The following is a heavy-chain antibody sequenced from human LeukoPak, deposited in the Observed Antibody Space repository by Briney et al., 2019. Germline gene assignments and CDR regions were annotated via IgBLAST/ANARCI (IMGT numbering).Heavy chain of an antibody. CDR3: ASGYSSSSQRGMDV. D-gene: IGHD6-6*01. CDR1: GGTFSSYA. Sequence: SVKVSCKASGGTFSSYAISWVRQAPGQGLEWMGRIIPIFGIANYAQKFQGRVTITADKSTSTAYMELSSLRSEDTAVYYCASGYSSSSQRGMDVWGQGTRSPSP. CDR2: IIPIFGIA. J-gene: IGHJ6*02. V-gene: IGHV1-69*04.